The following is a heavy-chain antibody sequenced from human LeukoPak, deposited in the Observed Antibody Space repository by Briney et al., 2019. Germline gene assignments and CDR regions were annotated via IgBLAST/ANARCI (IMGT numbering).Heavy chain of an antibody. CDR3: AKRESSSSWYNYFDY. D-gene: IGHD6-13*01. CDR1: GFTFSNYA. J-gene: IGHJ4*02. Sequence: GGSLRLSCAASGFTFSNYAMSWVRQAPGKGLEWVSAISPRADSKSYAGSLKGRFTISRDNSKNTLYLQMNSLGADDTAVYYCAKRESSSSWYNYFDYWGQGALVTVSS. CDR2: ISPRADSK. V-gene: IGHV3-23*01.